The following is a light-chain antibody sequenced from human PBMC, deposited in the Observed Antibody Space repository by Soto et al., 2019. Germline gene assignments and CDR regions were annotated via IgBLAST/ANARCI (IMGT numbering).Light chain of an antibody. CDR2: DAS. Sequence: EIVLTQSPATLALSPGERATLSCRASQSVSNYLGWYQQKPGQAPRLLIYDASNRETGIPAKFSGSGAGTECTRTISSLEPEDVEVDDCQQRSTWPLTFGGGTKVDIK. J-gene: IGKJ4*02. CDR3: QQRSTWPLT. CDR1: QSVSNY. V-gene: IGKV3-11*01.